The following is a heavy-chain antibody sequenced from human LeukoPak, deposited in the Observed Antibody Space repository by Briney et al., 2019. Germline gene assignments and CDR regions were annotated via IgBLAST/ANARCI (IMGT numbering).Heavy chain of an antibody. Sequence: ASVKVSCKAFGYTFTSYGVSWVRQAPGQGLEWMGWISGYNCNTKYAQKFQGRVTMTTDTSTSTAYMELRSLRNDDTAVYYCARDYGSSTTWYFDYWGQGTLVTVSS. V-gene: IGHV1-18*01. CDR2: ISGYNCNT. CDR3: ARDYGSSTTWYFDY. CDR1: GYTFTSYG. D-gene: IGHD2-2*01. J-gene: IGHJ4*02.